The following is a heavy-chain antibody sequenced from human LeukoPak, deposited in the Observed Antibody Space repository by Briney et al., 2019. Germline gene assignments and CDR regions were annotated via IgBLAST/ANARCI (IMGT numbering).Heavy chain of an antibody. J-gene: IGHJ3*02. CDR2: IYYSGST. D-gene: IGHD3-10*01. V-gene: IGHV4-59*01. CDR3: ARVGTVVQSGAFDI. Sequence: PSETLSLTCTVSGGSISSYYWSWIRQPPGKGLEWIGYIYYSGSTNYNPSLKSRVTISVDTSKNQFSLKLSSVTAADTAVYYCARVGTVVQSGAFDIWGQGTMVTVSS. CDR1: GGSISSYY.